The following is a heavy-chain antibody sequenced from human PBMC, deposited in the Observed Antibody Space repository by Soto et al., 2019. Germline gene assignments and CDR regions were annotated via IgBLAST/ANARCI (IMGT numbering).Heavy chain of an antibody. CDR1: GFTFSSYW. Sequence: EVQLVESGGGLVQPGGSLRLSCAASGFTFSSYWMNWVRQAPGKGLEWVANIKQDGSEKYYVDSVKGRFTISRDNTKNSLYLQMYSLRAEDTAVYYCAREQLQVVIPDYWGQGTLVTVSS. D-gene: IGHD6-13*01. V-gene: IGHV3-7*01. CDR3: AREQLQVVIPDY. CDR2: IKQDGSEK. J-gene: IGHJ4*02.